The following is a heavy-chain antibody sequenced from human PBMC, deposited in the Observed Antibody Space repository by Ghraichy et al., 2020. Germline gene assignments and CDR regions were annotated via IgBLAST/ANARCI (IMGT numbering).Heavy chain of an antibody. Sequence: GGSLRLSCAASGFTFSSYWMSWVRQAPGKGLEWVANIKQDGSEKYYVDSVKGRFTISRDNAKNSLYLQMNSLRAEDTAVYYCARDRLWLQGEDYGMDVWGQGTTVTVSS. CDR2: IKQDGSEK. CDR3: ARDRLWLQGEDYGMDV. V-gene: IGHV3-7*01. CDR1: GFTFSSYW. J-gene: IGHJ6*02. D-gene: IGHD5-18*01.